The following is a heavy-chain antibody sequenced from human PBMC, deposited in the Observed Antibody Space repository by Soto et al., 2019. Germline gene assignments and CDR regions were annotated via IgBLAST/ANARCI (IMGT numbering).Heavy chain of an antibody. Sequence: QVQLVESGGGVVQPGRSLRLSCAASGFTFSNYGMHWVRQAPGKGLEWVALLSYDGSNEYYVDSVKGRFIISRDISKNTLYLQMNSLRAEDTAVYYCARDSYGPKGYWGQGTLVTVSS. CDR2: LSYDGSNE. J-gene: IGHJ4*02. CDR3: ARDSYGPKGY. V-gene: IGHV3-33*01. D-gene: IGHD3-10*01. CDR1: GFTFSNYG.